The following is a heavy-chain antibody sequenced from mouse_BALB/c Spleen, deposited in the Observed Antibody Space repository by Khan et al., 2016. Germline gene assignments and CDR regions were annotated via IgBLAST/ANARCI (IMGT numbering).Heavy chain of an antibody. D-gene: IGHD1-2*01. CDR1: GYSITSGYG. CDR2: ISYSGST. J-gene: IGHJ2*01. CDR3: ARTARIKY. Sequence: VQLQEPGPGLVKPSQSLSFTCTVTGYSITSGYGWNWIRQFPGNKLEWMGYISYSGSTNYNPSLKSRISITRDTSKNQFFLQLNSVTTEDTATYYCARTARIKYWGQGTTLTVSS. V-gene: IGHV3-2*02.